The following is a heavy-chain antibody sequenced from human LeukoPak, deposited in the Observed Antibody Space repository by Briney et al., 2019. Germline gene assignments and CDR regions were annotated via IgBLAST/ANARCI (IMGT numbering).Heavy chain of an antibody. CDR3: VSFGIYDSSGYRTRFDY. V-gene: IGHV3-23*01. J-gene: IGHJ4*02. CDR2: IGAGDKYT. Sequence: GGSLRLSCAASGCTLRNYAVSWVRQAPGKGLEWVSSIGAGDKYTYHIDSVKGRFTITRDNSKNTLYLQMNSLRAEDTAVYYCVSFGIYDSSGYRTRFDYWGQGTLVTVSS. D-gene: IGHD3-22*01. CDR1: GCTLRNYA.